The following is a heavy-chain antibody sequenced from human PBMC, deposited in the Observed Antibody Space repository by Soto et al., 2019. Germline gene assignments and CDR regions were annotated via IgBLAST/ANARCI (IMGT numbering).Heavy chain of an antibody. Sequence: SVKLSCKTSGGTFSSYAITWVRQAPCQGLEWMGGIVPIVDTSTYAQKFQGRVTITADESTSTVYMELSSLRSDDTALYYCARVGAAAATQFYCWGKGKLVTVFS. CDR1: GGTFSSYA. CDR3: ARVGAAAATQFYC. CDR2: IVPIVDTS. V-gene: IGHV1-69*13. J-gene: IGHJ4*02. D-gene: IGHD6-13*01.